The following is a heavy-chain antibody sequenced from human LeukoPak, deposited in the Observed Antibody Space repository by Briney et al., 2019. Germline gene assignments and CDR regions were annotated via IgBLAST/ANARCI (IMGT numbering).Heavy chain of an antibody. V-gene: IGHV3-23*01. Sequence: GGSLRLSCAASGFTFSNYAMTWVRQAPGKGLEWVSTISGSGGSTYYADSVKGRFTMSRDDSKNTLYQQMNSLRAEDTAMYYCAKGIGAYSYGFDYWGQGTLVTVSS. D-gene: IGHD5-18*01. CDR2: ISGSGGST. CDR1: GFTFSNYA. J-gene: IGHJ4*02. CDR3: AKGIGAYSYGFDY.